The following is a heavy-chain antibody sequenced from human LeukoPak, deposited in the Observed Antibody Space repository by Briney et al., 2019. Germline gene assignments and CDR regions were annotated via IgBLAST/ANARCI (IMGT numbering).Heavy chain of an antibody. Sequence: QAGGSLRLSCAASGFTFSSYAMSWVRQAPGKGLEWVSAISGSGGSTYYADSVKGRFTISRDSAKNTLYLEMNNLRAEDTAVYYCARGYNYRFEYWGQGTLVIVSS. CDR2: ISGSGGST. D-gene: IGHD5-24*01. V-gene: IGHV3-23*01. J-gene: IGHJ4*02. CDR3: ARGYNYRFEY. CDR1: GFTFSSYA.